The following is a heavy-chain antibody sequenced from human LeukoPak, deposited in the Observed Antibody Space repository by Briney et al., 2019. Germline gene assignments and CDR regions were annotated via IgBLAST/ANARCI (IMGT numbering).Heavy chain of an antibody. CDR3: ARVHDSSGYYRAAFDI. V-gene: IGHV1-8*01. D-gene: IGHD3-22*01. J-gene: IGHJ3*02. CDR1: GYTFTSYD. CDR2: MNPNSGNT. Sequence: ASVKVSCKTSGYTFTSYDINWVRQATGQGLEWMGWMNPNSGNTGYAQKFQGRVTMTRNTSISTAYMELSSLRSEDTAVYYCARVHDSSGYYRAAFDIWGQGTMVTVSS.